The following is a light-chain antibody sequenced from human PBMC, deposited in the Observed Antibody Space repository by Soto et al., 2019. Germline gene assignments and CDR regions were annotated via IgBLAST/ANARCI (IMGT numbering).Light chain of an antibody. V-gene: IGLV1-44*01. Sequence: QSVLTQPPSASGTPGQRVTISCSGSTSNIGSNTVNWYQQLPGTAPKLLIYSNNQRPSGVPDRFSGSKSGTSASLAISGLQSEAEAEYYCAAWDDSLSGYVFGTGTKLTVL. CDR2: SNN. J-gene: IGLJ1*01. CDR3: AAWDDSLSGYV. CDR1: TSNIGSNT.